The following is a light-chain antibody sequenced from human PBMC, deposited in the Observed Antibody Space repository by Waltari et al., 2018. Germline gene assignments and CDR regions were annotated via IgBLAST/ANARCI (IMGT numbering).Light chain of an antibody. J-gene: IGLJ2*01. V-gene: IGLV2-11*01. Sequence: QSALTQPRSVSGSPGQSVTIPCTGPSSDVGGYNFVSWYQHHSGKAPKLIIYDVSRRPSGVPHRFSGSKSANTASLTISGLQAEDEADYYCCSFAGVSRLFGGGTKLTVL. CDR1: SSDVGGYNF. CDR3: CSFAGVSRL. CDR2: DVS.